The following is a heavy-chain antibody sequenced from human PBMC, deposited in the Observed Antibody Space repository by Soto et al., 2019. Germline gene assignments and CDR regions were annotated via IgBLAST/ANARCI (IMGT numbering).Heavy chain of an antibody. D-gene: IGHD3-9*01. Sequence: PGESLKISCKGSGYSFTSYWIGWVRQMPGKGLEWMGIICPGDSDTRYSPSFQGQVTISADKSISTAYLQWSSLKASDTAMYYCAGGRRDYAFLTGPIWDYYYYGMDVWREGTKVSVSS. J-gene: IGHJ6*01. CDR1: GYSFTSYW. CDR3: AGGRRDYAFLTGPIWDYYYYGMDV. V-gene: IGHV5-51*01. CDR2: ICPGDSDT.